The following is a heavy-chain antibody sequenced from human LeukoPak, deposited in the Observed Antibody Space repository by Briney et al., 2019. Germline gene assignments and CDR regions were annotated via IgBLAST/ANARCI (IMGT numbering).Heavy chain of an antibody. D-gene: IGHD3-22*01. J-gene: IGHJ4*02. V-gene: IGHV3-66*01. Sequence: GETLRLSCAASGFTVGSNTKSWVRQAPGKGLEWVSIIYSGGSRSSADSVKGRFTISRDNSKNTLFLQMNSLRTEDTAVYYCARGGSYFDISGYYFYWGEGTLVT. CDR1: GFTVGSNT. CDR2: IYSGGSR. CDR3: ARGGSYFDISGYYFY.